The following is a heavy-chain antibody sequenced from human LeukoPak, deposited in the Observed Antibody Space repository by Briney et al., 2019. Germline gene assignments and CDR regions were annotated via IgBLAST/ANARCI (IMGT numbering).Heavy chain of an antibody. Sequence: GGSLRLSCAASGFTFSSYGMHWVRQAPGKGLEWVSAISGSGGSTYYADSVKGRFTISRDSSKNTLYLQMNSLRAEDTAVYYCAKDRPRGWEGVPAAIGVPDYWGQGTLVTVSS. CDR3: AKDRPRGWEGVPAAIGVPDY. CDR1: GFTFSSYG. CDR2: ISGSGGST. D-gene: IGHD2-2*01. J-gene: IGHJ4*02. V-gene: IGHV3-23*01.